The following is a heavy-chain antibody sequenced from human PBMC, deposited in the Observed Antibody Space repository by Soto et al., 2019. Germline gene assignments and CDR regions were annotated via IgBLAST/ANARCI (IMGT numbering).Heavy chain of an antibody. J-gene: IGHJ4*02. Sequence: QVQLVQSGAEVKKPGASVKISCKTSGYSFMTYALHWVRQAPGKRLEWMGWINPGNGNTEYSLKLQGRVTITRDTSARTLFMEVANLTSEDTAVYYCARVPRLLYGELSLWGQGNRVTVSA. V-gene: IGHV1-3*01. CDR2: INPGNGNT. D-gene: IGHD3-10*02. CDR1: GYSFMTYA. CDR3: ARVPRLLYGELSL.